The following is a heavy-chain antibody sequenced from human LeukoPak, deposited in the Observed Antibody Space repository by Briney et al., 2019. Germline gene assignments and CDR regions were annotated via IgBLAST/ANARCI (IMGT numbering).Heavy chain of an antibody. Sequence: GGSLRLSCAASGFTFSSYSMNWVRQAPGKGLEWVSSISSSSSYIYYADSVKGRITISRDNAKNSLYLQMNSLRAEDTAVYYCARADSSGYYLTYYYYYMDVWGKGTTVTVSS. V-gene: IGHV3-21*01. CDR3: ARADSSGYYLTYYYYYMDV. D-gene: IGHD3-22*01. CDR2: ISSSSSYI. CDR1: GFTFSSYS. J-gene: IGHJ6*03.